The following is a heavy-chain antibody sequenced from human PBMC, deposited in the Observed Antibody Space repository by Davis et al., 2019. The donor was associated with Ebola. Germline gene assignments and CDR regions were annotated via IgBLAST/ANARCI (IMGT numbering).Heavy chain of an antibody. J-gene: IGHJ4*02. CDR1: GGSISSYY. CDR3: ARGDGGSYRYYFDY. V-gene: IGHV4-59*08. CDR2: IYYSGST. Sequence: MPSETLSLTCTVSGGSISSYYWSWIRQPPGKGLEWIGYIYYSGSTNYNPSLKSRVTISVDTSKNQFSLKLSSVTAADTAVYYCARGDGGSYRYYFDYWGQGTLVTVSS. D-gene: IGHD1-26*01.